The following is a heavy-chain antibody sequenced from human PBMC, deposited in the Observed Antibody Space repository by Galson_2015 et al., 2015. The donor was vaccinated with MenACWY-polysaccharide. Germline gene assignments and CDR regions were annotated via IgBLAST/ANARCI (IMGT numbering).Heavy chain of an antibody. D-gene: IGHD2-21*02. CDR2: ISSDGDNK. Sequence: SLRLPCAASGFAFYRYGLHWVRQAPGKGLEWVALISSDGDNKSHADSMRGRFTISRDNGRNTLYLQMNSLTPDDTAVYFCARDYITYCGGDFPFGYWGQGTLVIVSS. V-gene: IGHV3-30*03. CDR1: GFAFYRYG. CDR3: ARDYITYCGGDFPFGY. J-gene: IGHJ4*02.